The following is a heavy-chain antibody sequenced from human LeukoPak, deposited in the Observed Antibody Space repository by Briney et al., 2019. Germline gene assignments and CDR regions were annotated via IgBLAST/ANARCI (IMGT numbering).Heavy chain of an antibody. J-gene: IGHJ6*03. Sequence: SGPALVKPTQTLTLTCTFSGFSLSTSGMCVSWIRQPPGKALEWLARIDWDDDKYYSASLETRLTISKDTSKNQVVLTMTNMDPVDTATYYCARSGYSSDHWDYYYYMDVWGKGTTVTVSS. CDR2: IDWDDDK. V-gene: IGHV2-70*11. D-gene: IGHD6-19*01. CDR1: GFSLSTSGMC. CDR3: ARSGYSSDHWDYYYYMDV.